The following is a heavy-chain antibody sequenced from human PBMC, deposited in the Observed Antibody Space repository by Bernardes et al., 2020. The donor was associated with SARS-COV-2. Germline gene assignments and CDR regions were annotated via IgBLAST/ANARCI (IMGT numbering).Heavy chain of an antibody. CDR2: ISGRDSGT. CDR1: GFTFRNYA. J-gene: IGHJ6*02. D-gene: IGHD4-17*01. V-gene: IGHV3-23*01. CDR3: AKGDGDYAYYYYFALDV. Sequence: GGSLRLSCAASGFTFRNYAMNWVRQAPGKGLEWVSVISGRDSGTYYADSVKGRFTISRDNSKNTLYLQMNGLRAEDTATYYCAKGDGDYAYYYYFALDVWGQGTTVTVSS.